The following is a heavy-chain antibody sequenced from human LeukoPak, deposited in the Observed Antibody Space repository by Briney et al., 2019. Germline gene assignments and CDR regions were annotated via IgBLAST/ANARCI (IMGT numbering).Heavy chain of an antibody. CDR3: ATRGAYSSIWSLHL. CDR1: GFIFSSYA. V-gene: IGHV3-23*01. Sequence: GGSLRLSCAASGFIFSSYARSWVRQAPGKGLAWVSAISGSGGGTYYADSVKGRFTISRDNSKNTLYLQMNSLRAEDTAVYYCATRGAYSSIWSLHLWGQGTLVTVSS. J-gene: IGHJ4*02. D-gene: IGHD6-13*01. CDR2: ISGSGGGT.